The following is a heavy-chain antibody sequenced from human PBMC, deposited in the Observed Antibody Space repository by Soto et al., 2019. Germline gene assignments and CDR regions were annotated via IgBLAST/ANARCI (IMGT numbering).Heavy chain of an antibody. CDR1: GFTFRSYA. D-gene: IGHD4-17*01. J-gene: IGHJ2*01. CDR2: ISGSGGTT. Sequence: EVQLLESGGGLVQPGGSLRLSCAASGFTFRSYAMSWVRQAPGKGLEWVSAISGSGGTTSYADSVEGRFTISRDNSKNTRHRQRNGLTADNRVVYYCAKAGDYGDPTRYFDLWGRGTLVTVSS. CDR3: AKAGDYGDPTRYFDL. V-gene: IGHV3-23*01.